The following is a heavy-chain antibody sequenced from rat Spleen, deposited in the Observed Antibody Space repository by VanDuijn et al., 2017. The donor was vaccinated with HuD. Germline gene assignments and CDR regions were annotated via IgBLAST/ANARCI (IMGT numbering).Heavy chain of an antibody. J-gene: IGHJ2*01. CDR3: TTDTFYDGTYYPGGFDY. Sequence: EVQLVESDGDLVQPGRSLKLSCAASGFSFSSFAMAWVRQAPKKGLEWVATISYDGSSTYYRDSVKGRFTISRDNAKSTLYLQLDSLRSEDTATYYCTTDTFYDGTYYPGGFDYWGQGVMVTVSS. D-gene: IGHD1-12*02. V-gene: IGHV5-29*01. CDR1: GFSFSSFA. CDR2: ISYDGSST.